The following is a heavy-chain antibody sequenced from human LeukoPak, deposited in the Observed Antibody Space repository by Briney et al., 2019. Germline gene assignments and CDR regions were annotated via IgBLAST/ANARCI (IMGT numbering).Heavy chain of an antibody. D-gene: IGHD2-21*01. Sequence: SVKVSCKASGYTFTSYGISWVRQSPGQGLEWMGSIIPFLGTTNYAQKFQGRVTITADEPTRTAYMELTYVRSDDTAVYYCTIIPNVILFTHYFEYWGQGTLVTVSS. CDR3: TIIPNVILFTHYFEY. V-gene: IGHV1-69*11. J-gene: IGHJ4*02. CDR1: GYTFTSYG. CDR2: IIPFLGTT.